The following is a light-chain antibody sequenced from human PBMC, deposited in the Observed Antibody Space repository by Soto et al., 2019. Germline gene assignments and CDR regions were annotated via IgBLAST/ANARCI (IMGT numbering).Light chain of an antibody. J-gene: IGLJ1*01. CDR1: SSDVGAYHF. Sequence: QSALTLPASVSGSPGQSITISCTGSSSDVGAYHFVSWYQHHPGKAPKLILYEVTARPSGVSSRFSGSKSGNTASLTISGLQDDDEANYYCSSYTSRNTPYVFGTGTKVTVL. CDR3: SSYTSRNTPYV. V-gene: IGLV2-14*01. CDR2: EVT.